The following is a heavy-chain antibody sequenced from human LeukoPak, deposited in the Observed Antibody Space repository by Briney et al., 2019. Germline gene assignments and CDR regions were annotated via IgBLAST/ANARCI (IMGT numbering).Heavy chain of an antibody. Sequence: PGGSLRLSCAASGFTLSNHWMHWVRQAPGKGLVWVSRINTDGSSSNYADSVKGRFTISRDNAKNSLYLQMNSLRAEDTAVYYCASWDRFDPWGQGTLVTVSS. CDR3: ASWDRFDP. D-gene: IGHD1-26*01. CDR1: GFTLSNHW. CDR2: INTDGSSS. V-gene: IGHV3-74*01. J-gene: IGHJ5*02.